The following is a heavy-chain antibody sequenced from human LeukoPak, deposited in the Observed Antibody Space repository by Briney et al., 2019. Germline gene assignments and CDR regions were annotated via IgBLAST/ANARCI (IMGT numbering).Heavy chain of an antibody. V-gene: IGHV4-39*01. CDR1: GGSTGSSDYF. CDR3: ARLVRLSSNWERSYYFEH. Sequence: SEALSLTCTVSGGSTGSSDYFWGWIRQPPGKGLQWIGRIYYSGRTFYNQSLKSRVSMSVDTSNKPFSLQLISVTAADTAVYYCARLVRLSSNWERSYYFEHWGQGALVTVSS. CDR2: IYYSGRT. D-gene: IGHD6-13*01. J-gene: IGHJ4*02.